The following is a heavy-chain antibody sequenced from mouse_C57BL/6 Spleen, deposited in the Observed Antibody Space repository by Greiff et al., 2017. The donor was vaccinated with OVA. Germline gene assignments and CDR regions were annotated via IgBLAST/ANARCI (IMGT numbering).Heavy chain of an antibody. CDR2: IDPSDSET. D-gene: IGHD2-1*01. CDR3: ARVYGNPHYAMDY. V-gene: IGHV1-52*01. Sequence: VQLQQPGAELVRPGSSVKLSCKASGYTFTSYWMHWVKQRPIQGLEWIGNIDPSDSETHYNQKFKDKATLTVDKSSSTAYMQLSSLTSEDSAVYAGARVYGNPHYAMDYWGQGTSVTVSS. CDR1: GYTFTSYW. J-gene: IGHJ4*01.